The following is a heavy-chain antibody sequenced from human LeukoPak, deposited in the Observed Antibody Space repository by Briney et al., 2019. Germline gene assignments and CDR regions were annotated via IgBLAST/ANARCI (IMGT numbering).Heavy chain of an antibody. Sequence: SETLSLTCTVSGGSISSYYWSWIRQPPGKGLEWIGYIYYSGSTNYNPSLKSRVTISVDTSKNQFSLKLSSVTAADTAVYYCARDFRIAAVLPYYFDYWGQGTLVTVSS. CDR3: ARDFRIAAVLPYYFDY. D-gene: IGHD6-13*01. J-gene: IGHJ4*02. CDR1: GGSISSYY. V-gene: IGHV4-59*01. CDR2: IYYSGST.